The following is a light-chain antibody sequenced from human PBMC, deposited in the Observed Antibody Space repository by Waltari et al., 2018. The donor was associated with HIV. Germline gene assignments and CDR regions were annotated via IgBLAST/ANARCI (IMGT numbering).Light chain of an antibody. CDR3: SSYAGRNNVV. J-gene: IGLJ2*01. CDR2: AVS. V-gene: IGLV2-8*01. Sequence: QSALTQPPSASGSPGQSVTISCTGTSSDVGGYNYVSWYQQHPGKAPTLMIYAVSKRPSGVPDRFSGSKSGNTASLTVSGLQAEDEADYYCSSYAGRNNVVFGGGTRVTVL. CDR1: SSDVGGYNY.